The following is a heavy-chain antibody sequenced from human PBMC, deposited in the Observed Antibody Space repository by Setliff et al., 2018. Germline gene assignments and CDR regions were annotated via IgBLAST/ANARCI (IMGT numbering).Heavy chain of an antibody. CDR3: ATADVIIAAAGNSKYILDY. Sequence: ASVKVSCTVSGYTLTELSMHWVRQAPGKGLEWMGGFDPEDGETIYAQKFQGRVTMTEDTSTDTAYMELSSLRSEDTAVYYCATADVIIAAAGNSKYILDYWGQGTLVTVSS. CDR1: GYTLTELS. J-gene: IGHJ4*02. V-gene: IGHV1-24*01. D-gene: IGHD6-13*01. CDR2: FDPEDGET.